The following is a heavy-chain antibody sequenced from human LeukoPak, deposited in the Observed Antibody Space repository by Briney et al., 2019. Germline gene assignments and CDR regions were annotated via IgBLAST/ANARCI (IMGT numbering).Heavy chain of an antibody. V-gene: IGHV3-30*04. D-gene: IGHD2-15*01. CDR3: AKDHLPYCSGGSCYGNWFDP. J-gene: IGHJ5*02. CDR2: ISYDGSNK. Sequence: PGGSLRLSCAASGFTFSSYAMHWVRQAPGKGLEWVAVISYDGSNKYYADSVKGRFTISRDNSKNTLYLQMNSLRAEDTAVYYCAKDHLPYCSGGSCYGNWFDPWGQGTLVTVSS. CDR1: GFTFSSYA.